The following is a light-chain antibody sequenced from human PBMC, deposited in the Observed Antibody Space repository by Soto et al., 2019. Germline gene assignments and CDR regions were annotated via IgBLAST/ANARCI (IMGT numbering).Light chain of an antibody. J-gene: IGLJ3*02. CDR2: GNT. V-gene: IGLV1-40*01. CDR3: QSYDSSLGDSV. CDR1: SSNIGADYD. Sequence: QSVLTQPPSVSGAPGQRVIISCTGSSSNIGADYDVHWYQHLPGTAPKLLIYGNTNRPSGVPDRFSGSKSGTSASLAITGLQAEDEADYYCQSYDSSLGDSVFGGGTKLTV.